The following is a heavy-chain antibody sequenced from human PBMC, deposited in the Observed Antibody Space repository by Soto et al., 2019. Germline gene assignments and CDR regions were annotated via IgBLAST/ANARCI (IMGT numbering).Heavy chain of an antibody. V-gene: IGHV3-11*06. J-gene: IGHJ4*02. CDR1: GFNFSDYY. CDR3: ARWLEVLTTSDS. Sequence: LRLSCAASGFNFSDYYMTWIRQAPGKGLEWISYISTSGRDTEYADSVKGRFLISRDNAKRSLYLQMNSLRVEDTAVYYCARWLEVLTTSDSWGQGTLVTVSS. CDR2: ISTSGRDT. D-gene: IGHD3-22*01.